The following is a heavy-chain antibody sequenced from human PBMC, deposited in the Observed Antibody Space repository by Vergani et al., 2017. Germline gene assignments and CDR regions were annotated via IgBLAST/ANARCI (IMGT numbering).Heavy chain of an antibody. J-gene: IGHJ4*02. CDR3: TAGARITIFGVVEYNDY. CDR1: GFTFSSYG. Sequence: EVQLLESGGGLVQPGGSLRLSCAASGFTFSSYGMSWVRQAPGKGLEWVGRIKSKTDGGTTDYAAAGKGRFTISSNDSKNTLFLQMNSLKTEDTAVSYCTAGARITIFGVVEYNDYWGQGTLVTVSS. V-gene: IGHV3-15*01. CDR2: IKSKTDGGTT. D-gene: IGHD3-3*01.